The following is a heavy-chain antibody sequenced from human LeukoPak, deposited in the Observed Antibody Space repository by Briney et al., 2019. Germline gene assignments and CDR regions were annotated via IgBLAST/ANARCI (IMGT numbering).Heavy chain of an antibody. J-gene: IGHJ6*03. V-gene: IGHV3-23*01. Sequence: GGSLRLSCAASGFTFSNYGLSWVRQAPGKGLEWVSGITGSGGSTYYADSVKGRFTISRDNAKNSLYLQMNSLRAEDTAVYYCARGAYSSSWYAYYYYYYMDVWGKGTTVTISS. CDR3: ARGAYSSSWYAYYYYYYMDV. CDR1: GFTFSNYG. CDR2: ITGSGGST. D-gene: IGHD6-13*01.